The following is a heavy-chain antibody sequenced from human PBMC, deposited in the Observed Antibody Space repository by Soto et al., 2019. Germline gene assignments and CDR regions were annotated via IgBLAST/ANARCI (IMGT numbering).Heavy chain of an antibody. J-gene: IGHJ6*03. CDR3: ARVNTGDSYYYYYYMDV. V-gene: IGHV3-7*03. CDR2: IKQDGSEK. D-gene: IGHD7-27*01. Sequence: GGSLRLSCAASGFTFSSYWMSWVRQAPGKGLEWVANIKQDGSEKYYVDSVKGRFTISRDNAKNSLYLQMNSLRAEDTAVYYCARVNTGDSYYYYYYMDVWGKGTTVTVSS. CDR1: GFTFSSYW.